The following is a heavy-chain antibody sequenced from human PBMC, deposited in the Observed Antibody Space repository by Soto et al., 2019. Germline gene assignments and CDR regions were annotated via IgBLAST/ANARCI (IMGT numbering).Heavy chain of an antibody. CDR3: ASGGSSGWYDWFDP. CDR1: GFTFSSYS. CDR2: ISSSSSTI. D-gene: IGHD6-19*01. V-gene: IGHV3-48*02. Sequence: EVQLVESGGGLVQPGGSLRLSCAASGFTFSSYSMNWVRQAPGKGLEWVSYISSSSSTIYYADSVKGRFTISRDNAKNSLYLQMNSLRDEDTAVYYCASGGSSGWYDWFDPWGQGTLVTVSS. J-gene: IGHJ5*02.